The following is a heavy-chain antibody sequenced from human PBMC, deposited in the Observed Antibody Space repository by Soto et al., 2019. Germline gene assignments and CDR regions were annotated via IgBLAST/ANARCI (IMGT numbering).Heavy chain of an antibody. CDR3: ARVPGP. CDR2: IYYSGST. CDR1: GGSISSYY. J-gene: IGHJ5*02. V-gene: IGHV4-59*12. Sequence: PSETLSLTCTVSGGSISSYYWSWIRQPPGKGLEWIGYIYYSGSTNYNPSPKSRVTVSVDTSKNQFSLKLRSVTAADTAVYYCARVPGPWGQGTLVTVSS.